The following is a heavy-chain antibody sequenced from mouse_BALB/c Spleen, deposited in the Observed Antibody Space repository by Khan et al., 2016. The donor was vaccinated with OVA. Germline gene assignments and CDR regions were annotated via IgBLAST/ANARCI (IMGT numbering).Heavy chain of an antibody. V-gene: IGHV1-76*01. CDR2: IYPGTDNT. J-gene: IGHJ2*01. CDR3: AREEAWYYFDY. Sequence: VELVESGAELVRPGASVKLSCKTSGYIFTSYWIHWVKQRSGQGLEWIARIYPGTDNTYNNAKLKDKAILTADKSSSTAYMQLSSLKSEDSAVYFCAREEAWYYFDYWGQGTTLTVSS. CDR1: GYIFTSYW. D-gene: IGHD3-2*02.